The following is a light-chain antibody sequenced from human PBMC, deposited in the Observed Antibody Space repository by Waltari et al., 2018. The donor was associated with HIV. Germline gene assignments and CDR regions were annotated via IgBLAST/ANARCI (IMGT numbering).Light chain of an antibody. CDR1: SNDVGGYNY. CDR3: ESYTSTSVWV. Sequence: QSALTQPASVSGSPGQSITISCTGSSNDVGGYNYVSWYQQHPGKAPRLMIYDVSTRPSGVSDRFSGSKSGDTASLTISGPQPEDEADYYCESYTSTSVWVFGGGTRLTVL. CDR2: DVS. V-gene: IGLV2-14*03. J-gene: IGLJ3*02.